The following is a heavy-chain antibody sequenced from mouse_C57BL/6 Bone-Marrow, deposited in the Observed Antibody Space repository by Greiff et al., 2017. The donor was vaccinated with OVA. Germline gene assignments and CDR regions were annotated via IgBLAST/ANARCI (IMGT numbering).Heavy chain of an antibody. J-gene: IGHJ1*03. Sequence: QVQLKESGAELARPGASVKLSCKASGYTLTSYGISWVKQRTGQGLEWIGEIYPRSGNTYYNEKFKGKATLTANKSSSTAYMELRSLTSEDSAVDFCALTQYFDVWGTGTTVTVSS. D-gene: IGHD4-1*01. CDR2: IYPRSGNT. CDR3: ALTQYFDV. V-gene: IGHV1-81*01. CDR1: GYTLTSYG.